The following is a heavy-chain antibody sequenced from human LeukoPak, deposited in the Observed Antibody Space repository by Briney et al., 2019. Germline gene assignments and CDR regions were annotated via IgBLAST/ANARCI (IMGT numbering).Heavy chain of an antibody. Sequence: ASVKVSCKASGYTFTSYAMNWVRQAPGQGLEWMGWINTNTGNPTYAQGFTGRFVFSLDTSVSTAYLQISSLKAEDTAVYYCARTETMAGWTKAPIDYWGQGTLVTVSS. D-gene: IGHD3-10*01. CDR1: GYTFTSYA. V-gene: IGHV7-4-1*02. J-gene: IGHJ4*02. CDR2: INTNTGNP. CDR3: ARTETMAGWTKAPIDY.